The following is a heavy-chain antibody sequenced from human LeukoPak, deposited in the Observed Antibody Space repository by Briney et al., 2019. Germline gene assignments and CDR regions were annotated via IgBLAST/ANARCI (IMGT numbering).Heavy chain of an antibody. V-gene: IGHV3-74*01. J-gene: IGHJ4*02. CDR3: VRDSNYHPDC. Sequence: GGSLRLSCVASGFSLSGYWMYWVRQAPGKGLMYISRNNGDGSTTNYADVVKGRFTMSRDNVKNTLYLQMNSLRVEDTAVYYCVRDSNYHPDCWGQGTLVTVSS. D-gene: IGHD4-11*01. CDR1: GFSLSGYW. CDR2: NNGDGSTT.